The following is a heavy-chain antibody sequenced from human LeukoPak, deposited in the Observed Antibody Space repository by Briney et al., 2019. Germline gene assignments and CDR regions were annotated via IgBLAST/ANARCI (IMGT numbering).Heavy chain of an antibody. CDR3: ARTGKVDGSGTYYADY. D-gene: IGHD3-10*01. CDR2: MYPGDSYT. CDR1: GYSFTTYW. J-gene: IGHJ4*02. V-gene: IGHV5-51*01. Sequence: GESLKISCKGSGYSFTTYWICWVRQMPGKGLEWMGIMYPGDSYTRYSPSFQGQVTISADKSISTAYLQWSSLKASDTAMYYCARTGKVDGSGTYYADYWGPGTLVTVSS.